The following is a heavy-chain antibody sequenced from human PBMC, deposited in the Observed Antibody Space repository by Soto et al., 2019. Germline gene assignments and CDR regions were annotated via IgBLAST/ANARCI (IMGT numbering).Heavy chain of an antibody. CDR2: IDPSDSYT. Sequence: PGESLKISCKGSGYSFTSYWISWVRQMPGKGLEWMGRIDPSDSYTNYSPSFQGHVTISADKSISTAYLQWSSLKASDTAMYYCARSIEYSSSSGGNWFDPWGQGTLVTVSS. J-gene: IGHJ5*02. CDR1: GYSFTSYW. V-gene: IGHV5-10-1*01. D-gene: IGHD6-6*01. CDR3: ARSIEYSSSSGGNWFDP.